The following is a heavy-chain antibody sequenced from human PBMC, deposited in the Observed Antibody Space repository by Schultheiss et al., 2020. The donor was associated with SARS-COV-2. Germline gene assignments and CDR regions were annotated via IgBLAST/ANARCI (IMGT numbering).Heavy chain of an antibody. CDR3: AHSDSLGYCSGSDCFLKRFDP. Sequence: SGPTLVKPTQTLTLTCTFSGFSLNTYGVGVGWIRQPPGKALEWLAVIYWNDDKRYSPSLQSRVTTTKDTSKNQVVLTMANMDPVDTATYYCAHSDSLGYCSGSDCFLKRFDPWGQGTLVTVSS. V-gene: IGHV2-5*01. D-gene: IGHD2-15*01. J-gene: IGHJ5*02. CDR2: IYWNDDK. CDR1: GFSLNTYGVG.